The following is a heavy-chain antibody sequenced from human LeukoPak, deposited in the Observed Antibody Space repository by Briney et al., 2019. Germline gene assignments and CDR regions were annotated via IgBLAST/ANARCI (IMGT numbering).Heavy chain of an antibody. D-gene: IGHD3-10*01. Sequence: SETLSLTCTVSGGSISSGDYYWSWIRQPPGKGLEWIGYIYYSGSTYYNPSLKSRVTISVDTSKNQFSLKLSSVTAADTAVYYCARDNRMVRGVTWGQGTLVTVSS. CDR3: ARDNRMVRGVT. V-gene: IGHV4-30-4*08. J-gene: IGHJ4*02. CDR2: IYYSGST. CDR1: GGSISSGDYY.